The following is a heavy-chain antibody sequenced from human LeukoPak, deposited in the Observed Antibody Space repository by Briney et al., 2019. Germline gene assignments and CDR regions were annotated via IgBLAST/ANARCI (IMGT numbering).Heavy chain of an antibody. CDR2: ISYSGGA. D-gene: IGHD3-10*01. CDR3: ARDKYGHGLFDY. J-gene: IGHJ4*02. CDR1: GGSISSGGYS. Sequence: SETLSLTRTVSGGSISSGGYSWNWIRQHPRKGLEWIGYISYSGGAYYSPSLKSRITISIDASKNQFSLNLSSVTAADTAVYYCARDKYGHGLFDYWGQGTLVTVSS. V-gene: IGHV4-31*03.